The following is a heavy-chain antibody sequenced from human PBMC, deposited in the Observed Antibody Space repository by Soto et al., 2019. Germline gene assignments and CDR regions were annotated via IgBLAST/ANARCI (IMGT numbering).Heavy chain of an antibody. CDR3: ARVGCSSTSCHFDY. Sequence: PSQTLSLTCAISGDSVSSNSAAWNWIRQSPSRGLEWLGRTYYRSKWYNDYAVSVKSRITINPDASKNQFSLQLNSVTPEDTAVYYCARVGCSSTSCHFDYWGQGTLVTVSS. CDR2: TYYRSKWYN. CDR1: GDSVSSNSAA. D-gene: IGHD2-2*01. J-gene: IGHJ4*02. V-gene: IGHV6-1*01.